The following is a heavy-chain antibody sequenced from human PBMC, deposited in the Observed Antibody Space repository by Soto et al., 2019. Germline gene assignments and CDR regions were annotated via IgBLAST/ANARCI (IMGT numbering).Heavy chain of an antibody. CDR1: GYTFTSYG. D-gene: IGHD3-22*01. J-gene: IGHJ6*02. V-gene: IGHV1-18*01. Sequence: ASVKVSCKASGYTFTSYGISWVRQAPGQGLEWMGWISAYNGNTNYAQKLQGRVTMTTDTSTSTAYMELRSLRSDDTAVYYCAREGYYDSSGYQYGMDVWGQGTTVTAP. CDR2: ISAYNGNT. CDR3: AREGYYDSSGYQYGMDV.